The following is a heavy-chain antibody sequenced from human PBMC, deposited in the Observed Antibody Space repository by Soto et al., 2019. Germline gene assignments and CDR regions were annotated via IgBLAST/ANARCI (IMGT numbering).Heavy chain of an antibody. Sequence: QVQLVQSGAEVKKPGSSVKVSCKASGGSFSTYTINWVRQAPGQGLEWMGRIIPVIGIGNYAQKFKGRVTITADKSKSTAYMELSSLRSEDTAVYYCAGEDYDSYYLDVWGKGTTVTVSS. V-gene: IGHV1-69*08. CDR1: GGSFSTYT. J-gene: IGHJ6*03. CDR2: IIPVIGIG. CDR3: AGEDYDSYYLDV.